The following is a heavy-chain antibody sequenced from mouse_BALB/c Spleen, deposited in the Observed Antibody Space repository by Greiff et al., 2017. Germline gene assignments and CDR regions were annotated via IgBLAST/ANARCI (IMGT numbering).Heavy chain of an antibody. Sequence: VQLQQSGPELVKPGASVKISCKASGYTFTDYNMHWVKQSHGKSLEWIGYIYPYNGGTGYNQKFKSKATLTVDNSSSTAYMELRSLTSEDSAVYYCARGEFYYYGSSDDWGEGTTLTVSS. CDR1: GYTFTDYN. CDR2: IYPYNGGT. V-gene: IGHV1S29*02. D-gene: IGHD1-1*01. CDR3: ARGEFYYYGSSDD. J-gene: IGHJ2*01.